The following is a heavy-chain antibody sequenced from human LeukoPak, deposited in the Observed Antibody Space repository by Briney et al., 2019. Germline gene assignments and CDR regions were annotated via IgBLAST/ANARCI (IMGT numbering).Heavy chain of an antibody. V-gene: IGHV4-59*01. D-gene: IGHD6-19*01. J-gene: IGHJ4*02. CDR3: ARGQWLAPSDY. Sequence: PSETLSLTRTVSGGSISSYYWSWIRQPPGKGLEWIGYIYYSGSTNYNPSLKSRVTISVDTSKNQFSLKLSSVTAADTAVYYCARGQWLAPSDYWGQGTLVTVSS. CDR2: IYYSGST. CDR1: GGSISSYY.